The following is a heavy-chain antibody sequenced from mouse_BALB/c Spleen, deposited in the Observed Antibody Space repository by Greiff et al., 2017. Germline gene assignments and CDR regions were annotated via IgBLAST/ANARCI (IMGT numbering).Heavy chain of an antibody. CDR1: GFTFSSYA. CDR2: ISSGGSYT. J-gene: IGHJ3*01. V-gene: IGHV5-9-4*01. Sequence: EVHLVESGGGLVKPGGSLKLSCAASGFTFSSYAMSWVRQSPEKRLEWVAEISSGGSYTYYPDTVTGRFTISRDNAKNTLYLEMSSLRSEDTAMYYCAREDGNYAWFAYWGQGTLVTVSA. D-gene: IGHD2-1*01. CDR3: AREDGNYAWFAY.